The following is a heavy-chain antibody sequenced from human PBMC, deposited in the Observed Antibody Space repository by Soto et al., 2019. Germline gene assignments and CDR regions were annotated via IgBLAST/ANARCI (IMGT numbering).Heavy chain of an antibody. Sequence: SVKVSCKASGGTFSSYTISWVRQAPGQGLEWMGRIIPILGIANYAQKFQGRVTITADKSTSTAYMELSSLRSEDTAVYYCAGGYCSGGSCYANYYYMDVWGKGTTVTV. V-gene: IGHV1-69*02. J-gene: IGHJ6*03. CDR3: AGGYCSGGSCYANYYYMDV. CDR1: GGTFSSYT. CDR2: IIPILGIA. D-gene: IGHD2-15*01.